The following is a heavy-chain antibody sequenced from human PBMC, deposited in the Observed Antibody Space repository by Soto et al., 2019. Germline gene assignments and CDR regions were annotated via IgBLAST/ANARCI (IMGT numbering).Heavy chain of an antibody. J-gene: IGHJ4*02. CDR1: GLNVSNNY. CDR3: ARDGQHSASYHHLDY. D-gene: IGHD1-26*01. Sequence: EVQLVESGGGLIQPGGSLRLACAASGLNVSNNYMNWIRQAPGKGLEWVSVIYRSGSTYYADSVKGRFTISGDNSKNTLYLQMNSLSAGDTAVYYCARDGQHSASYHHLDYWGQGALVTVSS. V-gene: IGHV3-53*01. CDR2: IYRSGST.